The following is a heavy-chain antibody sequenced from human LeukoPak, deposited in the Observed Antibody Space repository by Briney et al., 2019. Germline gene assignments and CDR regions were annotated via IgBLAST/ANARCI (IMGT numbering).Heavy chain of an antibody. Sequence: GASVKVSCKASGYTFTSYYMHWVRQAPGQGLEWMGIINPSGGSTSYAQKFQGRVIMTRNMSTSTVYMELSSLRSEDTAVYYCARERRIAAAGTGYYYYMDVWGKGTTVTVSS. CDR3: ARERRIAAAGTGYYYYMDV. CDR2: INPSGGST. CDR1: GYTFTSYY. D-gene: IGHD6-13*01. V-gene: IGHV1-46*01. J-gene: IGHJ6*03.